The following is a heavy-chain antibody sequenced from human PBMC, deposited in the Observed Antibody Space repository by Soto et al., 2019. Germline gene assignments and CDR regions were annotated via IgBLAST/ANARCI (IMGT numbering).Heavy chain of an antibody. Sequence: EVQLVESGGGLVQPGGSLRLSCAASGLTFSSYWMHWVRQAPGKGLVWVSRLKSDGSSTSYADSVKGRFTISRDNAKNTLYVQMNSLSAEDTDVYYCSRGGIAAAFDYLGQGTLVTVSS. D-gene: IGHD6-13*01. CDR3: SRGGIAAAFDY. V-gene: IGHV3-74*01. J-gene: IGHJ4*02. CDR2: LKSDGSST. CDR1: GLTFSSYW.